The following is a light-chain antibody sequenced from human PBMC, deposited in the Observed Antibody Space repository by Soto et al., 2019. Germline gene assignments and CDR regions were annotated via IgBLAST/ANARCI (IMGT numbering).Light chain of an antibody. J-gene: IGLJ3*02. CDR1: SSNIGTGYD. Sequence: QYVLTQPPSVSGAPGQRVTISCTGSSSNIGTGYDVHWYQQIPGTAPKLLIYGNTNRPSGVPDRFSGSKSGTSASLAITGLQAEDEADYYCQSYDSSLSGPVFGGGTKLTVL. CDR2: GNT. V-gene: IGLV1-40*01. CDR3: QSYDSSLSGPV.